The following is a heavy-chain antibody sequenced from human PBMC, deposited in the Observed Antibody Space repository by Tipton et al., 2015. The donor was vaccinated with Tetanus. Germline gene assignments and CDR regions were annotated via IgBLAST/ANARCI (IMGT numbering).Heavy chain of an antibody. CDR3: ARVGFGYSGYHFYGY. J-gene: IGHJ4*02. V-gene: IGHV4-4*02. CDR1: GDSISRSNW. D-gene: IGHD5-12*01. CDR2: IYHSGST. Sequence: SLRLSCTVSGDSISRSNWWSWVRQPPGKGLEWIGEIYHSGSTNYNPSLKSRVTMSVDKSKNQFSLKLSSVTAADTAVYYCARVGFGYSGYHFYGYWGQGTLVTVSS.